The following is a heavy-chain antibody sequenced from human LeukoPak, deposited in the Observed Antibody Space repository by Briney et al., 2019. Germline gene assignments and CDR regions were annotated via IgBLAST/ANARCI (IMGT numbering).Heavy chain of an antibody. D-gene: IGHD1-26*01. CDR2: ISGSGYST. Sequence: GGSLRLSCAASGFTFSNYAMTWVRQAPGKGLEWVSAISGSGYSTYYADSVKGRFTISRDSSENTLYLQMNSLRAEDTAVYYCAKDTVEGSGDWGQGTLVTVSS. CDR3: AKDTVEGSGD. CDR1: GFTFSNYA. J-gene: IGHJ4*02. V-gene: IGHV3-23*01.